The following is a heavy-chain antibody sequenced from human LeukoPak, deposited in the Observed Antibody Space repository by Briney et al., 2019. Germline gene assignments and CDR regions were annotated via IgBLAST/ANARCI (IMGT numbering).Heavy chain of an antibody. CDR1: GGSIGSGGYY. D-gene: IGHD3-16*02. Sequence: SETLSLTCTVSGGSIGSGGYYWSWIRQHPGKGLEWIGYIYYSGSTYYNPSLKSRVTISVDTSKNQFSLKLSSVTAADTALYYCAKQGRQIPFGGVVAIAPFDIWGQGTMVTVSS. CDR3: AKQGRQIPFGGVVAIAPFDI. CDR2: IYYSGST. J-gene: IGHJ3*02. V-gene: IGHV4-31*03.